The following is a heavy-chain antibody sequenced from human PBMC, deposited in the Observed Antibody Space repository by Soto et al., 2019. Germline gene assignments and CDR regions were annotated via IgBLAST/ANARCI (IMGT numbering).Heavy chain of an antibody. V-gene: IGHV3-9*01. CDR1: GFTFGGCA. J-gene: IGHJ6*02. CDR3: ATRGYCVSTGCLADYYAMAV. D-gene: IGHD2-15*01. Sequence: GGSLRLSFSGSGFTFGGCAMHLVRQTAGKCLEWVSGITWNSVTIGYADSVKGRGTTSRDNYKSTLYLKMNSLRAEDTAVYYCATRGYCVSTGCLADYYAMAVWGQGTAVTVSS. CDR2: ITWNSVTI.